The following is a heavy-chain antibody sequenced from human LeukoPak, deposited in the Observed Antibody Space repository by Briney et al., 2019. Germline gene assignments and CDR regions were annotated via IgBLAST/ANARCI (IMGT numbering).Heavy chain of an antibody. CDR2: IYSGGST. J-gene: IGHJ4*02. Sequence: PGGSLRLSRAASGFSVSSNYMSWVRQAPGKGLEWVSVIYSGGSTYYADSVKGRFTISRDNSKNTLYLQMNSLRAEDTAVYYCAIETYYYGSGSYLPPPFDYWGQGTLVTVSS. D-gene: IGHD3-10*01. CDR1: GFSVSSNY. CDR3: AIETYYYGSGSYLPPPFDY. V-gene: IGHV3-53*01.